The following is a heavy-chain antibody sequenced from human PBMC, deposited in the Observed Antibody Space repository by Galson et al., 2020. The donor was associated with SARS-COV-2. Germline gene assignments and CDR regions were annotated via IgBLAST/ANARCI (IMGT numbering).Heavy chain of an antibody. V-gene: IGHV3-33*01. Sequence: GESLKISCAASGFTFISYGMHWVRQAPGKGLEWVAVIWYDGSNKYYADSVKGRFTISRDNSKNTLYLQMNSLRAEDTAVYYCARDYEGGYFDLWGRGTLVTVSS. CDR2: IWYDGSNK. J-gene: IGHJ2*01. CDR3: ARDYEGGYFDL. D-gene: IGHD3-3*01. CDR1: GFTFISYG.